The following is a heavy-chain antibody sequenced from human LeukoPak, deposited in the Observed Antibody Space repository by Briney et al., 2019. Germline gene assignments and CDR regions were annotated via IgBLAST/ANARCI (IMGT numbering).Heavy chain of an antibody. J-gene: IGHJ4*02. D-gene: IGHD3-22*01. CDR3: ARAKRYYDSSGSSSYYFDY. CDR1: GFTFSSYW. Sequence: GGSLRLSCAASGFTFSSYWMSWVRQAPGKGLEWVANIKQDGSEKNYVDSVKGRFTISRDNAKNSLYLQMNSLRAEDTAVYYCARAKRYYDSSGSSSYYFDYWGQGTLVTVSS. CDR2: IKQDGSEK. V-gene: IGHV3-7*01.